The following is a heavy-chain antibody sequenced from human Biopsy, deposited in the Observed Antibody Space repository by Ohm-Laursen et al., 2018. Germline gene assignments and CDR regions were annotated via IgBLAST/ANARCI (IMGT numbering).Heavy chain of an antibody. J-gene: IGHJ3*02. Sequence: SDTLSLTCTVSGGSISSYYWTWIRQPPGKGLEWIGDVYYSGSTNRNPSLKSRVTISVDTSKNQFSLKLNSVTAADTAVYYCGRREVVITHDAFDTWGQGTMVTVSS. D-gene: IGHD3-22*01. CDR2: VYYSGST. CDR3: GRREVVITHDAFDT. CDR1: GGSISSYY. V-gene: IGHV4-59*08.